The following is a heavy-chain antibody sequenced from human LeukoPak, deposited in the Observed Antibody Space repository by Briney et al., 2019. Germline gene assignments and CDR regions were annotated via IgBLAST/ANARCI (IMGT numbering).Heavy chain of an antibody. CDR1: GFTFSSYA. Sequence: PGGSLRLSCAASGFTFSSYAMSWVRQAPGKGLEWVSAISGSGGSTYYADSVKGRFTISRDNSKNTLYLQMNSLRAEDTAVYYCAKSTPLYYYDSSGYYFGAFDIWGQGTMVTVSS. J-gene: IGHJ3*02. CDR3: AKSTPLYYYDSSGYYFGAFDI. D-gene: IGHD3-22*01. CDR2: ISGSGGST. V-gene: IGHV3-23*01.